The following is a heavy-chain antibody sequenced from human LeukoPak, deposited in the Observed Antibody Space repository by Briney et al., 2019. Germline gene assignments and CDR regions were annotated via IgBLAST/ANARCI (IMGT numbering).Heavy chain of an antibody. CDR1: GFTFDDYA. V-gene: IGHV3-20*04. J-gene: IGHJ6*03. CDR3: ARGSVQLWLRDTYYYMDV. CDR2: INWNGRIT. D-gene: IGHD5-18*01. Sequence: GESLRLSCATSGFTFDDYAMNWVRQVPGRGLEWVSGINWNGRITEYADSVKDRFTISRQNTKNSLYLYMNNLGGEDTALYFCARGSVQLWLRDTYYYMDVWGKGTTVTVSS.